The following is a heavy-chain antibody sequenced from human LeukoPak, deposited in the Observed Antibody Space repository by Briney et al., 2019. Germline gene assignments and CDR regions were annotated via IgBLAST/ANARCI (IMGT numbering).Heavy chain of an antibody. CDR3: ARDGRDGYNYDAFDI. CDR1: GGSISSNSYY. Sequence: SETLSLTCTVSGGSISSNSYYWGWIRQPPGKGLEWIGSIYYSGSAYYNPSLKSRVTISVDTSKNQFSLKLSSVTAADTAVYYCARDGRDGYNYDAFDIWGQGTMVTVSS. J-gene: IGHJ3*02. D-gene: IGHD5-24*01. CDR2: IYYSGSA. V-gene: IGHV4-39*07.